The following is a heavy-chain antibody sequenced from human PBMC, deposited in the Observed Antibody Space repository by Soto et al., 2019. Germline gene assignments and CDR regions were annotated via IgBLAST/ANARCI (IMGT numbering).Heavy chain of an antibody. D-gene: IGHD6-13*01. V-gene: IGHV1-18*01. CDR3: ARDSWRQQLVTRFDY. CDR2: ISAYNGNT. Sequence: ASVKVSSRASGYTFTSYGISWVRQAPGQGLEWMGWISAYNGNTNYAQKLQGRVTMTTDTSTSTAYMELRSLRSDDTAVYYCARDSWRQQLVTRFDYWGQGTLVTVSS. CDR1: GYTFTSYG. J-gene: IGHJ4*02.